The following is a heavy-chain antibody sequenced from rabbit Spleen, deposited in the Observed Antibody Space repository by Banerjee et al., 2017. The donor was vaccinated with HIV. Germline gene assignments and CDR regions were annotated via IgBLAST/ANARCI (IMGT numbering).Heavy chain of an antibody. CDR2: IDTGDGST. J-gene: IGHJ6*01. CDR3: ARPDFTGGAVSIGYTRLDL. CDR1: GVSFTSNYY. D-gene: IGHD1-1*01. Sequence: QSLEESGGDLVKPGASLTLTCTASGVSFTSNYYMCWVRQAPGKGLEWIACIDTGDGSTYYAGWVNGRVSISRSTSLNTVTLQMTSLTAADTATYFCARPDFTGGAVSIGYTRLDLWGPGTLVTVS. V-gene: IGHV1S43*01.